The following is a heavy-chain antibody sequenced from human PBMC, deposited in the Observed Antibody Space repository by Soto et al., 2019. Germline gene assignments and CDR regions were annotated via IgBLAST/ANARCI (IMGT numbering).Heavy chain of an antibody. D-gene: IGHD6-13*01. CDR2: IIPMLDIT. CDR3: TLGSWAAETFDI. Sequence: QVQLVQSGAEVKKPGSSVKVSCKASGGTFSTYTIIWVRQAPGQGLEWMGRIIPMLDITNSAQRFQGRVTITADKSTSTAYRELSSLRSEDTAVYYCTLGSWAAETFDIWGRGTMVTVSS. CDR1: GGTFSTYT. V-gene: IGHV1-69*02. J-gene: IGHJ3*02.